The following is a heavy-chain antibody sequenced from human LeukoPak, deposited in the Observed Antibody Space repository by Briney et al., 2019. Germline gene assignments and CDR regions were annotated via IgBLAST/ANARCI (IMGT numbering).Heavy chain of an antibody. J-gene: IGHJ4*02. D-gene: IGHD4-17*01. CDR3: AKGREGLRVLDY. CDR1: GFTFNSYN. CDR2: ISSDSSTI. V-gene: IGHV3-48*01. Sequence: PGGSLRLSCAASGFTFNSYNMNWVRQAPGKGLEWVSYISSDSSTIFYADSVKGRFTISRDNVKNSLFLQLNSLRAEDTAVYYCAKGREGLRVLDYWGQGTLVTVSS.